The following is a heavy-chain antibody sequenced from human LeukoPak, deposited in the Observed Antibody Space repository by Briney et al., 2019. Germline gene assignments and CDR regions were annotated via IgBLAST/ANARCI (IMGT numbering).Heavy chain of an antibody. CDR1: GYTFTSYG. V-gene: IGHV1-18*01. CDR2: ISAYNGNT. Sequence: ASVKVSCKASGYTFTSYGISWVRQPPGQGLEWMGWISAYNGNTNYAQKLQGRVTMTTDTSTSTAYMELRSLRSDDTAVYYCARDRCSSTSCYYYWWGQGTLVTVSS. CDR3: ARDRCSSTSCYYYW. D-gene: IGHD2-2*01. J-gene: IGHJ4*02.